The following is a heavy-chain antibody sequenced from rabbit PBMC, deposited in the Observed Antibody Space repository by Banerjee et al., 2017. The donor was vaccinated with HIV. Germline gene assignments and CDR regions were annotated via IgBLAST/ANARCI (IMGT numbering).Heavy chain of an antibody. CDR2: IYNGDGST. CDR1: GFSFSSSYW. Sequence: EESGGDLVKPGASLTLTCTASGFSFSSSYWICWVRQAPGKGLESIACIYNGDGSTYYASWVNGRFTISKTSSTTVTLQMTSLTAADTGTYFCARGAGATGSAYATFDLWGPGTLVTVS. J-gene: IGHJ4*01. D-gene: IGHD6-1*01. CDR3: ARGAGATGSAYATFDL. V-gene: IGHV1S45*01.